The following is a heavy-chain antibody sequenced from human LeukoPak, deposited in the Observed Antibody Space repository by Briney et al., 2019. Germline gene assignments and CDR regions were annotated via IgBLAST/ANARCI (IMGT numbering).Heavy chain of an antibody. CDR3: AKDESDYGDYLLDY. V-gene: IGHV3-21*06. J-gene: IGHJ4*02. CDR1: GFTFTSYN. Sequence: SGGSLRLSCAASGFTFTSYNMNWVRQAPGKGLEWVSSITSSSSYIYYADSVKGRFTISRDNAKNSLYLQMDSLRVEDTAVYYCAKDESDYGDYLLDYWGQGTLVTVSS. D-gene: IGHD4-17*01. CDR2: ITSSSSYI.